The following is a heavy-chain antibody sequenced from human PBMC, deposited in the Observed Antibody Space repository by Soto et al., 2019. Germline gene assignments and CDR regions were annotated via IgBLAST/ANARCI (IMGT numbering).Heavy chain of an antibody. J-gene: IGHJ4*02. CDR3: ARRAYSSSWYPLDY. Sequence: PSETLSLTCTVSGASINSNVHYWGWVRQSPGKGLEWIASVFYTGSPYHNPSLESRVSISVDTSDNQFSLKLTSVTAADTAVYYCARRAYSSSWYPLDYWGQGTLVTVSS. D-gene: IGHD6-13*01. CDR1: GASINSNVHY. CDR2: VFYTGSP. V-gene: IGHV4-39*01.